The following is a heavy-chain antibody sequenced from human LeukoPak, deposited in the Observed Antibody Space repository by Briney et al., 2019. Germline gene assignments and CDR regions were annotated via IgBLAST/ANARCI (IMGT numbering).Heavy chain of an antibody. Sequence: GGSLRLSCAPSGFTFSSNALGWVRQAPGKGLEWVSAISGSGGSTYYADSVKGRFTIPRDNSKNTLYLLMNSLRAEDTAVYYCAKVYSSSWYPDAFDIWGQGTMVTVSS. CDR2: ISGSGGST. CDR3: AKVYSSSWYPDAFDI. J-gene: IGHJ3*02. CDR1: GFTFSSNA. V-gene: IGHV3-23*01. D-gene: IGHD6-13*01.